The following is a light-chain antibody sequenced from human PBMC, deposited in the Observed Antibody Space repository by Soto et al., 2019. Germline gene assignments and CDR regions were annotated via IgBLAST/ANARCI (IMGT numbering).Light chain of an antibody. Sequence: QPVLTQPPSVSEAPRQRVTISCSGSSSNIGKNAVNWYQQLPGEAPRLLIYSNDLRPSRVSDQFSGSKSGTSASLAISGLKSEEEADYYFAKWDDTLGVVLGGGTNLTVL. CDR3: AKWDDTLGVV. J-gene: IGLJ2*01. CDR1: SSNIGKNA. CDR2: SND. V-gene: IGLV1-36*01.